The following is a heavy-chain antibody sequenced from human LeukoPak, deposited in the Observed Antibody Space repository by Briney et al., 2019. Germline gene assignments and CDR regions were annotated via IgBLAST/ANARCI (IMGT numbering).Heavy chain of an antibody. Sequence: GSLRLSCAASGFTFSNAWMSWVRQAPGKGLEWVGRIKSKTDGGTTDYAAPVKGRFTISRDDSKNTLYLQMNSLKTEDTAVYYCTRRITMVRGVFNGGYWGQGTLVTVSP. V-gene: IGHV3-15*01. CDR2: IKSKTDGGTT. J-gene: IGHJ4*02. CDR1: GFTFSNAW. D-gene: IGHD3-10*01. CDR3: TRRITMVRGVFNGGY.